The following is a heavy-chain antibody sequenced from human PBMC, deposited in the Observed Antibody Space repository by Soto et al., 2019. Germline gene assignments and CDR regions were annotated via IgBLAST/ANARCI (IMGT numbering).Heavy chain of an antibody. CDR2: MYYNGNI. CDR3: ASGGNWFDP. J-gene: IGHJ5*02. V-gene: IGHV4-59*01. CDR1: GGSISNYY. Sequence: SETLSLTCTVSGGSISNYYWNWARQSPEKGLEWIGYMYYNGNINYNPSLKSRVTISIETSKNQFSLTLKSVTAADTAVYYCASGGNWFDPWGQGVLVTVSS. D-gene: IGHD3-16*01.